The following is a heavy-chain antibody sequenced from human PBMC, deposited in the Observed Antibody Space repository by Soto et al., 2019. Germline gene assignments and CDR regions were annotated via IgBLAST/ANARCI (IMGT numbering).Heavy chain of an antibody. J-gene: IGHJ4*02. D-gene: IGHD3-22*01. CDR3: ARSSGYYYVDY. CDR2: SNAGNGNT. CDR1: GYTFTSYA. Sequence: QVQLVQSGAEVKKPGASVKVSCKASGYTFTSYAMHRVRQAPGQRLEWMGWSNAGNGNTKYSQKFKGRITITRDTSASTAYMELTSLRSEDTAVYYCARSSGYYYVDYWGQGTLVTVSS. V-gene: IGHV1-3*01.